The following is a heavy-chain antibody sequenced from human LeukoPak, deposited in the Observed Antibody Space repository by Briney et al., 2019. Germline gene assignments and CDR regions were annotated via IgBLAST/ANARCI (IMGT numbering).Heavy chain of an antibody. CDR2: IYYSGST. CDR1: GGSISSSSYY. V-gene: IGHV4-39*07. Sequence: SETLSLTCTVSGGSISSSSYYWGWIRQPPGKGLEWIGGIYYSGSTYYNPSLKSRVTISVDTSKNQFSLKLSSVTAADTAVYYCARERSTVTTFDYWGQGTLVTVSS. D-gene: IGHD4-17*01. CDR3: ARERSTVTTFDY. J-gene: IGHJ4*02.